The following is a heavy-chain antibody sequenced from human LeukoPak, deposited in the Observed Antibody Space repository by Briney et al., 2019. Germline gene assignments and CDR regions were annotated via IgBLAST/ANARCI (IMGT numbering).Heavy chain of an antibody. V-gene: IGHV4-61*02. J-gene: IGHJ5*02. CDR3: ARDTHGGYGSGNNRYNWFDP. Sequence: TLSLTCTVSGGSISSGSYYWSWIRQPAGKGLEWIGRIYTSGSTNYNPSLKSRVTISVDTSKNQFSLKLSSVTAADTAVYYCARDTHGGYGSGNNRYNWFDPWGQGTLVTVSS. D-gene: IGHD3-10*01. CDR1: GGSISSGSYY. CDR2: IYTSGST.